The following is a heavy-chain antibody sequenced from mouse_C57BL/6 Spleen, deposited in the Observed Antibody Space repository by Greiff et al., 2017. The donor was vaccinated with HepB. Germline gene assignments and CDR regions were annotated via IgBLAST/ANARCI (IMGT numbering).Heavy chain of an antibody. J-gene: IGHJ1*03. D-gene: IGHD1-1*01. V-gene: IGHV8-12*01. CDR1: GFSLSTSGMG. CDR3: ARSHYYGSSHWYFDV. CDR2: IYWDDDK. Sequence: QVTLKVCGPGILQSSQTLSLTCSFSGFSLSTSGMGVSWIRQPSGKGLEWLAHIYWDDDKRYNPSLKSRLTISKDTSRNQVFLKITSVDTADTATYYCARSHYYGSSHWYFDVWGTGTTVTVSS.